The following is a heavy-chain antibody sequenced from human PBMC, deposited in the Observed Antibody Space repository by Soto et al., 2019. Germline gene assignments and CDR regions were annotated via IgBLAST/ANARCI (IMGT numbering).Heavy chain of an antibody. Sequence: SETRSLTCTVSGGSISSYYWSWIRQPPGKGLEWIGYIYYSGSTNYNPSLKSRVTISVDTSKNQFSLKLSSVTAADTAVYYCARAPRGNYGYPSYFDYWGQGTLVTVSS. V-gene: IGHV4-59*01. J-gene: IGHJ4*02. CDR3: ARAPRGNYGYPSYFDY. CDR2: IYYSGST. D-gene: IGHD3-10*01. CDR1: GGSISSYY.